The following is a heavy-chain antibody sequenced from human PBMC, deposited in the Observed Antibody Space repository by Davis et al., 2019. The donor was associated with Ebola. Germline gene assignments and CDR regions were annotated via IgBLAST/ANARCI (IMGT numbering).Heavy chain of an antibody. V-gene: IGHV4-34*01. Sequence: SATLSLTCAVYGGSFSGYYWSWIRQPPGKGLEWIGEINHSGSTNYNPSLKSRVTISVDTSKNQFSLKLSSVTAADTAVYYCARGRYTTRGYSYGYHARVSFDYWGQGTLVTVSS. CDR3: ARGRYTTRGYSYGYHARVSFDY. J-gene: IGHJ4*02. CDR2: INHSGST. D-gene: IGHD5-18*01. CDR1: GGSFSGYY.